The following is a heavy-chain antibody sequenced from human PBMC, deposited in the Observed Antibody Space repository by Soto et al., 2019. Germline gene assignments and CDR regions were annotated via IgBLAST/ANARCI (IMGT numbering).Heavy chain of an antibody. V-gene: IGHV3-23*01. D-gene: IGHD3-10*01. CDR1: GFTFSSYA. CDR3: VITKEKRTGVTHMYYFHY. J-gene: IGHJ4*02. CDR2: ISGSGGST. Sequence: GGSLRLSCAASGFTFSSYAMSWVRQAPGKGLEWVSAISGSGGSTYYADSVKGRFTISRDNSKNTLYLQMNSLRAEDTAVYYCVITKEKRTGVTHMYYFHYWGQGTLVTVSS.